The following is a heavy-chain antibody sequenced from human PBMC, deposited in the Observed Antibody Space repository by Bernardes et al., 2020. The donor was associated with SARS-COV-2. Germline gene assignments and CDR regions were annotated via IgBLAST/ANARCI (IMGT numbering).Heavy chain of an antibody. CDR3: ARGTGFKWELDY. Sequence: SETLSLTCAVYDGSLSDYYWSWIRQPPGKGLEWIGEIHNSGRTKYNPSLRSRAIILVDTSKNQFSLNLRSATVADTAVYYCARGTGFKWELDYWGQATLVTVSS. CDR1: DGSLSDYY. J-gene: IGHJ4*02. CDR2: IHNSGRT. D-gene: IGHD1-26*01. V-gene: IGHV4-34*01.